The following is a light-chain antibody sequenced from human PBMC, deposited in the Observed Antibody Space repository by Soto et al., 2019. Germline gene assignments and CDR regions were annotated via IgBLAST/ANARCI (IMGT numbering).Light chain of an antibody. Sequence: GDRVTITCQASQDIKKYLNWYQQKPGKAPMLLISGASNLETGVPSRFSGSGSGTYFTFTISSLQPEDFATYYCQHYGNLPITFGQGTRLEIK. CDR3: QHYGNLPIT. V-gene: IGKV1-33*01. CDR1: QDIKKY. CDR2: GAS. J-gene: IGKJ5*01.